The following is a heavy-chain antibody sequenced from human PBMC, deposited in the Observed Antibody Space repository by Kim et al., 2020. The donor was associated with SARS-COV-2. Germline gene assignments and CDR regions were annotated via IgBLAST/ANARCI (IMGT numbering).Heavy chain of an antibody. J-gene: IGHJ4*02. D-gene: IGHD6-6*01. V-gene: IGHV4-59*01. CDR3: ARAARSPSFDY. CDR1: GGSISSYY. Sequence: SETLSLTCTVSGGSISSYYWSWIRQPPGKGLEWIGYIYYSGSTNYNPSLKSRVTISVDTSKNQFSLKLSSVTAADTAVYYCARAARSPSFDYWGQGTLVTVSS. CDR2: IYYSGST.